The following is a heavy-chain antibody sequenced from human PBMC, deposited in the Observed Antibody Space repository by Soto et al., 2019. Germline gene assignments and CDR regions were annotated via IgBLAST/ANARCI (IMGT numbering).Heavy chain of an antibody. V-gene: IGHV4-30-4*01. CDR1: GGSISSGDYY. CDR2: IYYSGST. CDR3: ARTVGDFWSGYPGYFDY. Sequence: ASETLSLTCTVSGGSISSGDYYWSWIRQPPGKGLEWIGYIYYSGSTYYNPSLKSRVTISVDTSKNQFSLKLSSVTAADTAVYYCARTVGDFWSGYPGYFDYWGQGNLVTVSS. J-gene: IGHJ4*02. D-gene: IGHD3-3*01.